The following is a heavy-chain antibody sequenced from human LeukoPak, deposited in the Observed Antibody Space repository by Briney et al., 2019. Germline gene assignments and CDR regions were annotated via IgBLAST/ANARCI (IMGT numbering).Heavy chain of an antibody. CDR1: GGSISSYY. CDR2: IYYSGST. Sequence: SETLSLTCTVSGGSISSYYWSWIRQPPGKGLEWIGYIYYSGSTNYNPSLKSRLTISVDTSKDQFSLKLSSVTAADTAVYYCAKTVAGYWYFDLWGRGTLVTVSS. CDR3: AKTVAGYWYFDL. D-gene: IGHD6-19*01. J-gene: IGHJ2*01. V-gene: IGHV4-59*08.